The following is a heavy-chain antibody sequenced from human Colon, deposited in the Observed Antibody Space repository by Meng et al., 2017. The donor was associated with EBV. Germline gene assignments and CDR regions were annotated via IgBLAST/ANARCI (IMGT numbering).Heavy chain of an antibody. CDR3: ASLYGDSSVWYLDL. Sequence: QVQLQEAGPGLVKPSQALSLTVTVSGGSISSGNHYWSWIRQHPGKGLEYIGYIYSSGSTYYNPSLKSRVIISVDTSKNQFSLRLNSVTAADTAVYYCASLYGDSSVWYLDLWGRGTLVTASS. J-gene: IGHJ2*01. CDR2: IYSSGST. CDR1: GGSISSGNHY. V-gene: IGHV4-31*03. D-gene: IGHD4-17*01.